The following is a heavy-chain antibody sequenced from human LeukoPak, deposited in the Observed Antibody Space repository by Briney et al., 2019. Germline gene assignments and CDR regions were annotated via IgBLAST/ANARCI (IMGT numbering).Heavy chain of an antibody. D-gene: IGHD6-13*01. J-gene: IGHJ4*02. Sequence: PWEALSLTCTVSGVPISSISYDWGWIRPPPGKGLEWIGNIYYSGSTYYNPSLKSRVTISVDTSKNQFSLKLSSVTAADTAVYYCATGASGAQQLAPCWGQGTLVTVSS. V-gene: IGHV4-39*01. CDR2: IYYSGST. CDR1: GVPISSISYD. CDR3: ATGASGAQQLAPC.